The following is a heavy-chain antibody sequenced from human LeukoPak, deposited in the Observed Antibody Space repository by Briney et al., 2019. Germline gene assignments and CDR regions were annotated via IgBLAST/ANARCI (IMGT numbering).Heavy chain of an antibody. CDR3: ARGRFSKSSNCFDP. Sequence: GGSLRLSCAASGFTFSSFAMNWVRQAPGKGLEWLSYISVGSGTIYYADSVKGRFTISRNNAKNSLYLRMNSLRAEDTAVYYCARGRFSKSSNCFDPWGQGTLVTVSS. CDR1: GFTFSSFA. V-gene: IGHV3-48*01. J-gene: IGHJ5*02. D-gene: IGHD3-16*01. CDR2: ISVGSGTI.